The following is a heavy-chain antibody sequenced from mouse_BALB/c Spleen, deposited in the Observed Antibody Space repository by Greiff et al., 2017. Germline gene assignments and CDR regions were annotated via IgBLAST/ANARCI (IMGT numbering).Heavy chain of an antibody. J-gene: IGHJ4*01. V-gene: IGHV2-2*02. Sequence: QVQLKQSGPGLVQPSQSLSITCTVSGFSLTSYGVHWVRQSPGKGLEWLGVIWSGGSTDYNAAFISRLSISKDNSKSQVFFKMNSLQANDTAIYYCARNGGLIYYDYDDGLYYAMDYWGQGTSVTVSS. CDR3: ARNGGLIYYDYDDGLYYAMDY. CDR2: IWSGGST. D-gene: IGHD2-4*01. CDR1: GFSLTSYG.